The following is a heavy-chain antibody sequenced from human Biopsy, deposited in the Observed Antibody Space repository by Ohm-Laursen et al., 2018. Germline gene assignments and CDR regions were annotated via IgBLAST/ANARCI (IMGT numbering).Heavy chain of an antibody. CDR2: IYFTGRT. Sequence: SDTLSLTCTVSGGPIDSYYWSWIRQPPGQALEWLGYIYFTGRTSYNPSLKSRVTMSINTSKNKFSLRLSSVTAADTAVYYCASAGYNPDWNFDLWGRGTRVTVSS. J-gene: IGHJ2*01. CDR3: ASAGYNPDWNFDL. V-gene: IGHV4-59*07. CDR1: GGPIDSYY. D-gene: IGHD5-24*01.